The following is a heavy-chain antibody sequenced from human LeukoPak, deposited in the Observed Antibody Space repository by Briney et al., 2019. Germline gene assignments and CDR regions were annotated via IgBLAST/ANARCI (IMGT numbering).Heavy chain of an antibody. CDR3: ARLSTAGLRLGELSYHYDY. CDR2: IKQDGSEK. D-gene: IGHD3-16*02. CDR1: GFTFSGFA. Sequence: PGGSLRLSCAASGFTFSGFAMAWVRQAPGKGLEWVANIKQDGSEKYYVDSVKGRFTISRDNAKNSLYLQMNSLRAEDTAVYYCARLSTAGLRLGELSYHYDYWGQGTLVSVSS. J-gene: IGHJ4*02. V-gene: IGHV3-7*01.